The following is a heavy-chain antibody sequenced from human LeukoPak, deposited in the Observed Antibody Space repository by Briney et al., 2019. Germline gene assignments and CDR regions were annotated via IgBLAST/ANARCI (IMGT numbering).Heavy chain of an antibody. CDR1: GGSISSYY. CDR2: IYYSGST. D-gene: IGHD3-3*01. CDR3: ARHYPYDFWSGYYTNWFDP. V-gene: IGHV4-59*08. Sequence: PSETLSLTCTVSGGSISSYYWSWIRQPPGKGLEWIGYIYYSGSTNYNPSLKSRVTISVDTSKNQFSLKLSSVTAADTAVYYCARHYPYDFWSGYYTNWFDPWGQGTLVTVSS. J-gene: IGHJ5*02.